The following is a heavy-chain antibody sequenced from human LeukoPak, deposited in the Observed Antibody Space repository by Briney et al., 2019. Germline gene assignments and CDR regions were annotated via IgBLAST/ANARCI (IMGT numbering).Heavy chain of an antibody. CDR3: ARDGVGHWVWGSYRSKYYFDY. CDR2: INHSGST. D-gene: IGHD3-16*02. CDR1: GGSLSSSNW. V-gene: IGHV4-4*02. J-gene: IGHJ4*02. Sequence: SETLSLTCAVSGGSLSSSNWWSWVRQPPGKGLEWIGEINHSGSTNYNPSLKSRVTISVDTSKNQFSLKLSSVTAADTAVYYCARDGVGHWVWGSYRSKYYFDYWGQGTLVTVSS.